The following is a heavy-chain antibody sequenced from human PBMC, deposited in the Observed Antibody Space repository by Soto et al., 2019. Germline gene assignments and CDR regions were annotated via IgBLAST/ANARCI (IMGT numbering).Heavy chain of an antibody. V-gene: IGHV4-59*01. J-gene: IGHJ4*02. CDR2: IYNSGST. CDR3: ARNVDTAMVRVESYFDY. CDR1: GGSISSYY. Sequence: SETLSLTCTVSGGSISSYYWSWIRQPPWKGLEWIGYIYNSGSTNYNPSLKSRVTISVDTSRNQFSLKLSSVTAADTAVYYCARNVDTAMVRVESYFDYWGQGTLVTVSS. D-gene: IGHD5-18*01.